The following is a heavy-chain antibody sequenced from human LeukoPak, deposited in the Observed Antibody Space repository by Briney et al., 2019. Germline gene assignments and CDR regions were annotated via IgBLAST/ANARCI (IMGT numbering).Heavy chain of an antibody. V-gene: IGHV3-74*01. J-gene: IGHJ4*02. Sequence: GGSLRLSCAASEFTFSSYSMNWVRQAPGKGLVWVSRINSDGSSTSYADSVKGRFTISRDNAKNTLYLQMNSLRAEDTAVYYCARVARFLEWLPPFDYWGQGTLVTVSS. D-gene: IGHD3-3*01. CDR2: INSDGSST. CDR3: ARVARFLEWLPPFDY. CDR1: EFTFSSYS.